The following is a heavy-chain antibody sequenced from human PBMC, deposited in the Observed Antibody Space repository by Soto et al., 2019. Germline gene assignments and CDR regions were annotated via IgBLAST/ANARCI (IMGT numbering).Heavy chain of an antibody. CDR2: MNPNSGNT. J-gene: IGHJ6*02. V-gene: IGHV1-8*01. CDR3: ARGRTGMGV. Sequence: QVQLVQSGAEVKKPGASVKVSCKASGDTFTNYDINWVRQATGQGLEWMGRMNPNSGNTGYAQKLQGRVTMTRNTSITTAYIELISLRSEDTAVYYCARGRTGMGVWGQGTTVTVSS. CDR1: GDTFTNYD.